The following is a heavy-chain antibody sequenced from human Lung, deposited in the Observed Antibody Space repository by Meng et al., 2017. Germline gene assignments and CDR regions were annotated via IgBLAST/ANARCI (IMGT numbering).Heavy chain of an antibody. V-gene: IGHV1-18*01. J-gene: IGHJ4*02. CDR3: ARNSSSSVVDY. CDR1: GYSFTCCG. CDR2: ISAYSGYT. D-gene: IGHD6-6*01. Sequence: QVQLVQSAAEVKKPGASVKVSCKASGYSFTCCGISWVRQAPGQGLEWLGWISAYSGYTNYAQKLQGRVTMTTDTSTSTAYMELRSLSSDDTALYYCARNSSSSVVDYWGQGTLVTVSS.